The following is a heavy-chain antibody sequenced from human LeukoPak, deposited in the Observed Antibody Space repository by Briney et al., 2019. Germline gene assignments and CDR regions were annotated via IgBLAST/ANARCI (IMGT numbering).Heavy chain of an antibody. J-gene: IGHJ4*02. CDR2: IYSNGNT. Sequence: SETLSLTCSVSGGSISSSGHYWGWIRQSPEKGLDWIGSIYSNGNTYYNPSVKSRVTISVDTSKNQFSLKLTSVTAAETAVYYCARSATVTTGYFDYWGQGALVTVSS. CDR3: ARSATVTTGYFDY. V-gene: IGHV4-39*07. CDR1: GGSISSSGHY. D-gene: IGHD4-17*01.